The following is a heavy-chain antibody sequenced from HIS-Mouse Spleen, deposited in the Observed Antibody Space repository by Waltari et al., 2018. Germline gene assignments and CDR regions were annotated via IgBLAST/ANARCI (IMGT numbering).Heavy chain of an antibody. V-gene: IGHV4-38-2*02. D-gene: IGHD2-8*01. CDR1: GYSISSGYY. J-gene: IGHJ1*01. Sequence: QVQLQESGPGLVKPSETLSLTCTVSGYSISSGYYWGWILQPPGKGLEWIGSIYHSGGTYYNPSLKSRVTISVDTSKNQFSLKLSSVTAADTAVYYCARDSWAYAIEYFQHWGQGTLVTVSS. CDR3: ARDSWAYAIEYFQH. CDR2: IYHSGGT.